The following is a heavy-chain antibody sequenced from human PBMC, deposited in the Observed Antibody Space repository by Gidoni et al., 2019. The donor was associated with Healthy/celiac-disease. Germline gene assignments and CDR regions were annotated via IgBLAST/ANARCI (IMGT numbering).Heavy chain of an antibody. CDR2: ISGSGGRT. D-gene: IGHD3-16*02. CDR3: AKVWEGGVIAPTYY. J-gene: IGHJ4*02. CDR1: GFTFSSYA. V-gene: IGHV3-23*01. Sequence: EVQLLESGGGLVQPGVSLRLSCAASGFTFSSYAISWVRQAPGTGLEWVSAISGSGGRTYYADSVKGRFTISRDNSKNTLYLQMNSLRAEDTAVYYCAKVWEGGVIAPTYYWGQGTLVTVSS.